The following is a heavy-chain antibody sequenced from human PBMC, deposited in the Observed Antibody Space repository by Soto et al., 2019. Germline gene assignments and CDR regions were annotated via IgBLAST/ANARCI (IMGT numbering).Heavy chain of an antibody. Sequence: QVQLQESGPGLVEPSETLSLTCTVSGASISSYFWTWIRQPAGKGLDWIGRISTSGTTNYNPSLMSRVTRSVDTSKNHFSLDLSPVTAAETAVYYCAREAGPDRWFDPWGQGTLVTVSS. CDR1: GASISSYF. D-gene: IGHD6-19*01. J-gene: IGHJ5*02. V-gene: IGHV4-4*07. CDR3: AREAGPDRWFDP. CDR2: ISTSGTT.